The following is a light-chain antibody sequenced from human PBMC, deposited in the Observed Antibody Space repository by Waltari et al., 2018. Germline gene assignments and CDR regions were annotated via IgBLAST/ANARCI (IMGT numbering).Light chain of an antibody. J-gene: IGKJ1*01. Sequence: DIQMTQSPSSLSASVGDRVTITCRASQIISSTLNWCQPKPGKAPNLLIYAASSLQSGVPSRFTGGGSGTDFTLTISSLQAEDIAAYYCQQSYSTPHTFGQGTKVEIK. CDR1: QIISST. CDR3: QQSYSTPHT. CDR2: AAS. V-gene: IGKV1-39*01.